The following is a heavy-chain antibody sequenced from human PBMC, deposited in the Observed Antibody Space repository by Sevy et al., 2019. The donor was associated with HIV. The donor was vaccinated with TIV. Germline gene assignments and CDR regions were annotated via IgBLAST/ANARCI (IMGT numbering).Heavy chain of an antibody. CDR3: ARDFYGSGSYYFPDYYYYGMDV. CDR2: IYYSGST. J-gene: IGHJ6*02. D-gene: IGHD3-10*01. CDR1: GGSVSSGSYY. Sequence: SETLSLTCTVSGGSVSSGSYYWSWIRQPPGKGLEWIGYIYYSGSTNYNPSLKSRVTISVDTSKNQFALRLSPVTAADTAVYYCARDFYGSGSYYFPDYYYYGMDVWGQGTTVTVSS. V-gene: IGHV4-61*01.